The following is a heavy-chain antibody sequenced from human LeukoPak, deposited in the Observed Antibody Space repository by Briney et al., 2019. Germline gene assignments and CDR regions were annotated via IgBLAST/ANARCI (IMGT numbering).Heavy chain of an antibody. V-gene: IGHV3-48*03. J-gene: IGHJ4*02. CDR2: ISSSGSTI. CDR3: TKDASYAREFDNSGFFID. D-gene: IGHD3-22*01. Sequence: SGGSLRLSCAASGFTFSSYEMNWVRQAPGKGLEWVSYISSSGSTIFYADSVKGRFTISRDKSKNTLYVQMNSLRADDTAVYYCTKDASYAREFDNSGFFIDWGQGTLVTVSS. CDR1: GFTFSSYE.